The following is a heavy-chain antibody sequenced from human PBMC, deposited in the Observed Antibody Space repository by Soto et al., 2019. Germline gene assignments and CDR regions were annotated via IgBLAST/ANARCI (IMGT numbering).Heavy chain of an antibody. J-gene: IGHJ4*02. CDR2: ITDSGVST. D-gene: IGHD6-13*01. V-gene: IGHV3-23*01. Sequence: EVQLLESGGGLVQPGGSLRLSCAASGFTFSSYAMSWVRQAPGEGLDWVSIITDSGVSTYYADSVKGRFTISRDNSKNTLYRQMNSLRAEDTAVYYCAKQTTASAYSSSGDWGQGTLVTVSS. CDR1: GFTFSSYA. CDR3: AKQTTASAYSSSGD.